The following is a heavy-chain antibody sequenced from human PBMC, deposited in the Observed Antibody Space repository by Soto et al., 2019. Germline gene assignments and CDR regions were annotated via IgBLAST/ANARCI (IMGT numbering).Heavy chain of an antibody. Sequence: QVQLVESGGGVVQPGRSLRLSCAASGFTFSSYGMHWVRQAPGKGLEWVAVISYDGSNKYYADSVKGRFTISRDNSKNRLYLQMNSLRAEDTAVYYCAKDSRYFDGLRDHNPLDYWGQGTLVTVSS. CDR1: GFTFSSYG. D-gene: IGHD3-9*01. V-gene: IGHV3-30*18. CDR2: ISYDGSNK. CDR3: AKDSRYFDGLRDHNPLDY. J-gene: IGHJ4*02.